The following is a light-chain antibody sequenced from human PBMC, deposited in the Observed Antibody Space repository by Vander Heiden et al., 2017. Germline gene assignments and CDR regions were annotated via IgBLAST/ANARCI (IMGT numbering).Light chain of an antibody. CDR3: QQRSNWPPT. CDR2: DAS. V-gene: IGKV3-11*01. J-gene: IGKJ1*01. Sequence: EIVLTQSPATLSLSPGERATLSCRASQSVSSYLAWYQQKPGQAPRLLIYDASNRATGIPARFGGSGSGTDFTLTISSLEPEDSAVYYCQQRSNWPPTFGQGTKVEIK. CDR1: QSVSSY.